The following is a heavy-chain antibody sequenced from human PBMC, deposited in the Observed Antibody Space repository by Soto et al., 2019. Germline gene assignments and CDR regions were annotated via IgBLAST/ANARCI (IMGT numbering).Heavy chain of an antibody. CDR2: INHSGST. CDR1: GGSFSGYY. J-gene: IGHJ4*01. D-gene: IGHD3-10*01. CDR3: ARAPLLWFGELNHHVYFDY. Sequence: QVQLQQWGAGLLKPSETLSLTCAVYGGSFSGYYWSWIRQPPGKGLEWIGEINHSGSTNYTPSLKTRLTIPVLTSKNLYSLKVRSVSAADTAVYFCARAPLLWFGELNHHVYFDYWGHITLVTVSS. V-gene: IGHV4-34*01.